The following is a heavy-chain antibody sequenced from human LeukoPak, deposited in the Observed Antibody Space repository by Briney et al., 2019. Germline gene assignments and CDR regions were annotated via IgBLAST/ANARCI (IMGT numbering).Heavy chain of an antibody. CDR2: IYYSGST. D-gene: IGHD6-13*01. CDR3: ASLDSIAAAATPFDY. Sequence: PSETLSLTCTVSGGSISSYYWSWIRQPPGKGLEWIGYIYYSGSTNYNPSLKSRVTISVDTSKNQFSLKLSSVTAADTAVYYCASLDSIAAAATPFDYWGQGNLVTVSS. V-gene: IGHV4-59*12. CDR1: GGSISSYY. J-gene: IGHJ4*02.